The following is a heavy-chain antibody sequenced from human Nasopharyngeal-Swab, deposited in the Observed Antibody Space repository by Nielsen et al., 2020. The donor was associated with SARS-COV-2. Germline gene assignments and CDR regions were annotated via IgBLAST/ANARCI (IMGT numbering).Heavy chain of an antibody. Sequence: GESLKISCAASGFTFSSYWMSWVRQAPGKGLEWVANIKQDGSEKYYVDSVKGRFTISRDNAKSSLYLQMNSLRAEDTAVYYCARVGLSDWYFDLWGRGTLVTVSS. V-gene: IGHV3-7*01. J-gene: IGHJ2*01. D-gene: IGHD3-3*02. CDR1: GFTFSSYW. CDR2: IKQDGSEK. CDR3: ARVGLSDWYFDL.